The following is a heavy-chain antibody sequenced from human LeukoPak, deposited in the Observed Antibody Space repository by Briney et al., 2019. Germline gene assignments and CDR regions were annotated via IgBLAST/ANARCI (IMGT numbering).Heavy chain of an antibody. D-gene: IGHD3-9*01. V-gene: IGHV3-30*04. CDR3: ARVGNELRYFDYTLGAFDI. Sequence: PGGSLRLSCAASGFTFSSYAMHWVRQAPGKGLEWVAVISYDGSNKYYADSVKGRFTISRDNSKNTLYLQMNSLRAEDTAVYYCARVGNELRYFDYTLGAFDIWGQGTMVTVSS. CDR1: GFTFSSYA. J-gene: IGHJ3*02. CDR2: ISYDGSNK.